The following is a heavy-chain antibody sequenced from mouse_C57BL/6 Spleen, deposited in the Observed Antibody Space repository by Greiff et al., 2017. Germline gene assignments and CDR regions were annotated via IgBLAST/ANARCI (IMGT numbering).Heavy chain of an antibody. V-gene: IGHV1-55*01. J-gene: IGHJ4*01. CDR3: ARRRGYAMDY. CDR2: IYPGSGST. Sequence: VQLQQPGAELVKPGASVKMSCKASGYTFTSYWITWVKQRPGQGLEWIGDIYPGSGSTNYNEKFKSKATLTVETSSSTAYMQLSSLTSEDSAVYYCARRRGYAMDYWGQGTSVTVSS. CDR1: GYTFTSYW.